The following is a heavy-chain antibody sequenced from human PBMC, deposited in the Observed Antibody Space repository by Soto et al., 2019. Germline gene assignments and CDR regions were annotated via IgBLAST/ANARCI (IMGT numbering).Heavy chain of an antibody. V-gene: IGHV4-39*01. J-gene: IGHJ6*03. CDR1: GGSMSSSCCY. D-gene: IGHD6-13*01. CDR2: IYYSGST. Sequence: SETLSLTCTVSGGSMSSSCCYWGWIRQPPGKGLEWIWSIYYSGSTYSTPSLKSRVTISIDTSKNQFSLKLNSVTAADTAVYYCARASTSWGNMAVWGKGTTVTVSS. CDR3: ARASTSWGNMAV.